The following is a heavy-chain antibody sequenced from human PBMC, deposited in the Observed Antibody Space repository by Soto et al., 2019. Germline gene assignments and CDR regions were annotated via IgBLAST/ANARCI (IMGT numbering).Heavy chain of an antibody. CDR2: ISGYNGNT. CDR3: ARGGSSWSAEYYQH. Sequence: QVQLVQSGAEVKKPGASVKVSCKTPGYTFSNYGITWVRQAPGQGPEWMGWISGYNGNTNYAQNLQGRVTMTTDTSTSTAYMELRGLRSDDTAVYYCARGGSSWSAEYYQHWGQGTLVIVSS. D-gene: IGHD6-13*01. J-gene: IGHJ1*01. CDR1: GYTFSNYG. V-gene: IGHV1-18*01.